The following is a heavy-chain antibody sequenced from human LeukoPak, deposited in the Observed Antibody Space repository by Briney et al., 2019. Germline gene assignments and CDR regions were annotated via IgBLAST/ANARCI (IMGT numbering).Heavy chain of an antibody. CDR2: INSDGSST. D-gene: IGHD3-22*01. CDR3: ARAQLDSSGTYYFDY. V-gene: IGHV3-74*01. J-gene: IGHJ4*02. Sequence: GGSLRLSCAASGFTFSSYWMHWVRQAPGKGLVWVSRINSDGSSTSYADSVKGRFTISRDNAKNSLYLQMNSLRAEDTAVYYCARAQLDSSGTYYFDYWGQGTLVTVSS. CDR1: GFTFSSYW.